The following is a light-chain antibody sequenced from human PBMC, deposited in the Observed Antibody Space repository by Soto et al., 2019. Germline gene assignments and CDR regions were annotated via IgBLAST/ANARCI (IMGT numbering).Light chain of an antibody. J-gene: IGLJ1*01. CDR1: RSDVGSYNL. CDR2: EGT. Sequence: QSVPTQPASVSGSLGQSITISCTGTRSDVGSYNLVSWYQHHPGKAPKFLIYEGTKRPSGVSSRFSGSKSGNTASLTISGLQAEDEAHYYCCSYAGSSTYVFGTGTKLTVL. V-gene: IGLV2-23*01. CDR3: CSYAGSSTYV.